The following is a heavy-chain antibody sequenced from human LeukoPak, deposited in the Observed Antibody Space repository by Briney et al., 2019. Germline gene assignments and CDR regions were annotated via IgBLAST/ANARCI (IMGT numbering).Heavy chain of an antibody. CDR1: GYTFTGYY. J-gene: IGHJ3*02. D-gene: IGHD6-13*01. V-gene: IGHV1-2*02. Sequence: EASVKVPCKASGYTFTGYYMHWVRQAPGQGLEWMGWINPNSGGTNYAQKFQGRVTMTRDTSISTAYMELSRLRSDDTAVYYCARERSSWEDAFDIWGQGTMVTVSS. CDR2: INPNSGGT. CDR3: ARERSSWEDAFDI.